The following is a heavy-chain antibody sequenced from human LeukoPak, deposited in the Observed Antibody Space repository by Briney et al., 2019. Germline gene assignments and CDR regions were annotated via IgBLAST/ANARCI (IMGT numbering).Heavy chain of an antibody. V-gene: IGHV3-30*04. Sequence: RSLRLSCAASGFTFSSYAMHWVRQAPGKGLEWVAVISYDGSNKYYADSVKGRFTISRDNSKNTLYLQMNSLRAEDTAVYYCARDQGILTGDYYYGTDVWGKGTTVTVSS. CDR3: ARDQGILTGDYYYGTDV. CDR1: GFTFSSYA. CDR2: ISYDGSNK. J-gene: IGHJ6*04. D-gene: IGHD3-9*01.